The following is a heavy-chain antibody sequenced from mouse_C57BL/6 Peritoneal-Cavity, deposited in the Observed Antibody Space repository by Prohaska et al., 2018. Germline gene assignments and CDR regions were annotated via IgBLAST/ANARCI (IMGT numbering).Heavy chain of an antibody. Sequence: RPGSSVKLSCKASGYTFTSYWMDWVKQRPGQGLEWIGNIYPSDSETHYNQKFKDKATLTVDKYSSIAYMQPRSLTSEGCGVYYGERDYEFDYWGTGTTVTVSS. D-gene: IGHD1-1*01. V-gene: IGHV1-61*01. CDR3: ERDYEFDY. J-gene: IGHJ2*01. CDR2: IYPSDSET. CDR1: GYTFTSYW.